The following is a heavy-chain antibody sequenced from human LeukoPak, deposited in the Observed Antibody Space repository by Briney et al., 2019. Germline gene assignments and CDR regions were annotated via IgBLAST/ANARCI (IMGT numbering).Heavy chain of an antibody. V-gene: IGHV4-59*08. CDR1: GGSISSYY. D-gene: IGHD6-19*01. Sequence: SESLSLTCTVSGGSISSYYWSWIRPPPGKGVEWSGYIYYSGSTNYNPSLKSRVTISVDTSKNQFSLKLSSVTAADTAVYYCARQRDSSGWYRDAFDIWGQGTMVTVSS. CDR3: ARQRDSSGWYRDAFDI. CDR2: IYYSGST. J-gene: IGHJ3*02.